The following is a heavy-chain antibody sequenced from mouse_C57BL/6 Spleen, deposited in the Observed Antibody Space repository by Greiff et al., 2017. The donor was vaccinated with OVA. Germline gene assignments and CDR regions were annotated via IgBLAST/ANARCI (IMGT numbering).Heavy chain of an antibody. CDR3: AREDDYDGAWFAY. Sequence: LVESGPELVKPGASVKISCKASGYAFSSSWMNWVKQRPGKGLEWIGRIYPGDGDTNYNGKFKGKATLTADKSSSTAYMQRSSLTSEDSAVYVCAREDDYDGAWFAYWGQGTLVTVSA. J-gene: IGHJ3*01. CDR2: IYPGDGDT. V-gene: IGHV1-82*01. D-gene: IGHD2-4*01. CDR1: GYAFSSSW.